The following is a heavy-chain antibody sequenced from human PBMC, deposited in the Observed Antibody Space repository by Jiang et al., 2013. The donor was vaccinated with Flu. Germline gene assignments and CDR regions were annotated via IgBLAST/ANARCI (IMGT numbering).Heavy chain of an antibody. J-gene: IGHJ4*02. CDR2: IIPIFGTA. CDR1: SYA. CDR3: ARDGDDSSGYPPHYFDY. Sequence: SYAISWXRQAPGQGLEWMGGIIPIFGTANYAQKFQGRVTITADESTSTAYMELSSLRSEDTAVYYCARDGDDSSGYPPHYFDYWGQGTLVTVSS. D-gene: IGHD3-22*01. V-gene: IGHV1-69*01.